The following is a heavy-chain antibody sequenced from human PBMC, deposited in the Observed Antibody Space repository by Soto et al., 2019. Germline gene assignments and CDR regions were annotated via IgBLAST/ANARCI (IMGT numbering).Heavy chain of an antibody. CDR1: GGSFSGYY. J-gene: IGHJ6*02. V-gene: IGHV4-34*01. Sequence: SETLSLTCAVYGGSFSGYYWSWIRQPPGKGLGWIGEINHSGSTNYNPSLKSRVTLSVDTSKNQFSLKLSSVTAADTAVYYCAREGYSYGLWYYYGMDVWGQGTTVTVSS. CDR3: AREGYSYGLWYYYGMDV. D-gene: IGHD5-18*01. CDR2: INHSGST.